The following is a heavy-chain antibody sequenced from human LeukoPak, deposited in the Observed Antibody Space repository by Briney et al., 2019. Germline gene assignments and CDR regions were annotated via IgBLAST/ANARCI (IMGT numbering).Heavy chain of an antibody. J-gene: IGHJ4*02. D-gene: IGHD6-19*01. CDR3: ARHPGGIAVAGTGFDY. V-gene: IGHV5-51*01. CDR1: GYSFTSYW. Sequence: GGSLRLSCKGSGYSFTSYWIGWVRQMPGKGLEWMGIIYPGDSDTRYSPSFQGQVTISADQSISTAYLQWSSLKASDTAMYYCARHPGGIAVAGTGFDYWGQGTLVTVSS. CDR2: IYPGDSDT.